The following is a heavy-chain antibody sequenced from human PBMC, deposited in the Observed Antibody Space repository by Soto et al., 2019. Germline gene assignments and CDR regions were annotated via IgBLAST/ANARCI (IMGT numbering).Heavy chain of an antibody. CDR2: ISSSSSYI. Sequence: GGSLRLSCAASGFTFSSYSMNWVRQAPGKGLEWVSSISSSSSYIYYADSVKGRFTISRDNAKNSLYLQMNSLRAEDRAVYYCARESGVDTAMVSDRQFDYWGQGTLVTVSS. J-gene: IGHJ4*02. CDR1: GFTFSSYS. D-gene: IGHD5-18*01. V-gene: IGHV3-21*01. CDR3: ARESGVDTAMVSDRQFDY.